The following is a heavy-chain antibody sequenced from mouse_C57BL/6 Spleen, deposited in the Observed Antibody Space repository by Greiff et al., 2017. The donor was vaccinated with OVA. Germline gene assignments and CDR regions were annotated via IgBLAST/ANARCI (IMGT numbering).Heavy chain of an antibody. J-gene: IGHJ2*01. CDR1: GYAFRSYW. CDR2: ISPGDGDT. Sequence: QVQLQQSGAELVKPGASVKISCKASGYAFRSYWMNWVKQRPGKGLAWIGQISPGDGDTNYNGKLKGKATLTADKSSSTAYMQLSSLTSEDSAFYFCARECDYDAAFDYWGQGTTLTVSS. CDR3: ARECDYDAAFDY. D-gene: IGHD2-4*01. V-gene: IGHV1-80*01.